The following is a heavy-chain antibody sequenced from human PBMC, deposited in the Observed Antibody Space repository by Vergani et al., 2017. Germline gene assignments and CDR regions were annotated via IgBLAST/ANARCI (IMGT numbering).Heavy chain of an antibody. J-gene: IGHJ4*02. CDR3: AKSSPWIAAAPDS. CDR2: ISYHGSNQ. CDR1: GFTFSSYA. V-gene: IGHV3-30-3*02. D-gene: IGHD6-6*01. Sequence: QVKLVESGGGVVQPGRSLRLSCVASGFTFSSYALHWVRQAPGKGMEWLATISYHGSNQYYADSVKGRFAISRDSSNNTVYLHMNSLRPEDTAVYYCAKSSPWIAAAPDSWGQGALVIVSS.